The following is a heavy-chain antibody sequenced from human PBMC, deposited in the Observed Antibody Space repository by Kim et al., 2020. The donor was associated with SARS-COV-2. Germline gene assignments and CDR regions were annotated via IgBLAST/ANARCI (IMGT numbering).Heavy chain of an antibody. CDR1: GFTFSNYW. CDR3: VRDLDWILHDH. V-gene: IGHV3-74*01. Sequence: GGSLRLSCAASGFTFSNYWMHWVRQAPGKGLVWVSRIKYDGSTTIYAGSVRGRFTISRDNAKSTLYLQMNSLRAEDTAVYYCVRDLDWILHDHWGQGTLV. D-gene: IGHD3-3*01. CDR2: IKYDGSTT. J-gene: IGHJ4*02.